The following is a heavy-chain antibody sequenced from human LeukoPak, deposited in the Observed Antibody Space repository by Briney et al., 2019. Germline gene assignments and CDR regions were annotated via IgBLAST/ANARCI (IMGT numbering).Heavy chain of an antibody. Sequence: GGSLRLSCAASGFTFSSAWVSWVRQAPGKGLEWVGRIKRKTDGGTTDYTAPVKGRFTISRDDSKNTVYLQMNSLKTEDIAVYYCTAMGDSSGYYPYYFDYWGQGTLVTVSS. CDR1: GFTFSSAW. D-gene: IGHD3-22*01. J-gene: IGHJ4*02. CDR2: IKRKTDGGTT. V-gene: IGHV3-15*01. CDR3: TAMGDSSGYYPYYFDY.